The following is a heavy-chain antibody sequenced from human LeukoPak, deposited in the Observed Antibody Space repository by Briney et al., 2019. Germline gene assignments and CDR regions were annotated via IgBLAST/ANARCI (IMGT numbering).Heavy chain of an antibody. V-gene: IGHV3-33*06. J-gene: IGHJ6*03. CDR3: AKDWARARDYYYYMDV. D-gene: IGHD3-16*01. CDR1: GFTFSSYG. Sequence: GGSLRLSCAASGFTFSSYGMHWVRQAPGKGLEWVAVIWYDGSNKYYADSVKGRFTISRDNSKNTLYLQMNSLRAEDTAVHYCAKDWARARDYYYYMDVWGKGTTVTVSS. CDR2: IWYDGSNK.